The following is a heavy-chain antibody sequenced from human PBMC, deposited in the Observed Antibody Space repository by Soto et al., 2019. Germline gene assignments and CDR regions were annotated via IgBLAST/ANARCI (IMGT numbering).Heavy chain of an antibody. V-gene: IGHV3-30-3*01. CDR3: ARDAVAMDY. CDR2: ISYDGSSK. D-gene: IGHD6-19*01. CDR1: EFTISSYA. J-gene: IGHJ4*02. Sequence: GGSLRLSCAASEFTISSYAMHWVRQAPGKGLEWVVVISYDGSSKYNTDSVKGPFTVSRDKSKNTVYLQMHSLTVEDTAVYYCARDAVAMDYWGQGTLVTVSS.